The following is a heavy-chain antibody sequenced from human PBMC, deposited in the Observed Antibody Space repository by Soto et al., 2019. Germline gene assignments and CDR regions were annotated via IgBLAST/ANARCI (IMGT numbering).Heavy chain of an antibody. CDR2: IVPRFGSP. J-gene: IGHJ6*02. Sequence: QVQLVQSGAEMRKPGSSLRVSCKASGGTFSDYAFSWVRQAPGQGLEWMGAIVPRFGSPNYAQKFGGRVTITADTFTSTVYMALSSVRFDDTAVYFCARDRIQLRFGKYYFNGMDVWGQGTTIIVSS. D-gene: IGHD3-3*01. CDR3: ARDRIQLRFGKYYFNGMDV. CDR1: GGTFSDYA. V-gene: IGHV1-69*06.